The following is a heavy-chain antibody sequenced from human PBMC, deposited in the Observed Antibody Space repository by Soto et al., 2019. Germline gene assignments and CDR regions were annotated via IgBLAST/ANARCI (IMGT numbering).Heavy chain of an antibody. CDR1: GFTFSSYA. CDR3: AREGGSYYFDY. V-gene: IGHV3-64*01. D-gene: IGHD1-26*01. Sequence: EVQLVESGGGLVQPGGSLRLSCAASGFTFSSYAMHWVRQAPGKGLEYVSTISTNGGSTYNVNSVKGRFTISRDNSKNTLYLQMGSLRVEDMAVYYCAREGGSYYFDYWGQGTLVTVSS. J-gene: IGHJ4*02. CDR2: ISTNGGST.